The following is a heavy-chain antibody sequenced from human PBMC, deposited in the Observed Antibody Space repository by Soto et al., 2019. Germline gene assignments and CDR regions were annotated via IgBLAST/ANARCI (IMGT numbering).Heavy chain of an antibody. J-gene: IGHJ4*02. D-gene: IGHD3-22*01. CDR1: GFSFSSYE. CDR3: AKDRGIIMIVES. CDR2: ISDGGDTT. V-gene: IGHV3-23*01. Sequence: LRLSCAASGFSFSSYEMNWVRQAPGKGLEWVSAISDGGDTTYYADSVKGRFTISRDNSKNTLYLQMDSLRAEDTAVYYCAKDRGIIMIVESWGQGTLVTVSS.